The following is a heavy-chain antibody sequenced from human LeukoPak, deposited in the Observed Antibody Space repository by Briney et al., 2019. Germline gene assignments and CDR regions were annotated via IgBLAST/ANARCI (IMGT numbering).Heavy chain of an antibody. Sequence: PGGSLRLSCAASGFTFSSYSMNWVRQAPGKGLEWVSYISSSSSTIYYADSVKGRFTISRDNAKNSLYLQMNSLRAEDTAVYYCARDRDDYSNDYWGQGTLVTVSS. CDR3: ARDRDDYSNDY. CDR2: ISSSSSTI. CDR1: GFTFSSYS. J-gene: IGHJ4*02. V-gene: IGHV3-48*01. D-gene: IGHD4-11*01.